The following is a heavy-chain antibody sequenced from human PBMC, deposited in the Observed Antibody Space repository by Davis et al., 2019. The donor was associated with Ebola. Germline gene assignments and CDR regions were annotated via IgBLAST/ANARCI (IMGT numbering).Heavy chain of an antibody. V-gene: IGHV3-30-3*01. Sequence: GGSLRLSCEASGFKFNDYAMHWVRQAPGKGLEWVAVISYDGSNKYYADSVKGRFTISRDNSKNTLYLQMNSLRAEDTAVYYCASTTGFYYYYGMDVWGQGTTVTVSS. J-gene: IGHJ6*02. CDR1: GFKFNDYA. D-gene: IGHD4-17*01. CDR2: ISYDGSNK. CDR3: ASTTGFYYYYGMDV.